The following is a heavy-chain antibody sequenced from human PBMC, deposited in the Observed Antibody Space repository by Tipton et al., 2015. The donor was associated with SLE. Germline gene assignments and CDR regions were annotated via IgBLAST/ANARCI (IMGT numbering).Heavy chain of an antibody. V-gene: IGHV4-31*03. CDR2: IFYSGNT. J-gene: IGHJ4*02. Sequence: TLSLTCTVSGASLSSGRYFWNWIRQHPGKGLEWIGYIFYSGNTYYNPSLKSRVTISVDPSKSQFSLKLTSVTAADTAVYYCAKDYNYDYPDYNWGQGTLVTVSS. CDR3: AKDYNYDYPDYN. D-gene: IGHD3-16*01. CDR1: GASLSSGRYF.